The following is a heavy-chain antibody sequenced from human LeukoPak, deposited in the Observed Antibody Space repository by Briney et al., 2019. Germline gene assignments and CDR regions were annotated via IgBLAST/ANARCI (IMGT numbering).Heavy chain of an antibody. Sequence: ASVKVSCKASGYTFTSYGISWVRQAPGQGLEWMGWISAYNGNTNYAQKLQGRVTMTTDTSTSTAYMELRSLRSDDTAVYYCASAPSPSKLGYFDYWGQGTLVTVSS. CDR2: ISAYNGNT. J-gene: IGHJ4*02. V-gene: IGHV1-18*01. CDR1: GYTFTSYG. CDR3: ASAPSPSKLGYFDY. D-gene: IGHD7-27*01.